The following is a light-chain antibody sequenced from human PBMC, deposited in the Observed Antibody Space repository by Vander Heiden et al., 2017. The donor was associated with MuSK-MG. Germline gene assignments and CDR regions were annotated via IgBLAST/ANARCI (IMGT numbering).Light chain of an antibody. V-gene: IGKV3-20*01. J-gene: IGKJ2*01. CDR1: QSVSSSY. CDR3: QQDGSSLYT. Sequence: SPGERATLSCRASQSVSSSYLAWYQQKPGQAPRLLIYGASSRATGIPDRFSGSGSGTDFTLTISRLEPEDFAVYYCQQDGSSLYTFGQGTKMEIK. CDR2: GAS.